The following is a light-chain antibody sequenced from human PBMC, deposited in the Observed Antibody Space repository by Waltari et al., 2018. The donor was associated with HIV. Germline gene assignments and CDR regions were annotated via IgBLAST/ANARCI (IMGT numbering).Light chain of an antibody. CDR1: RSDVGGYNY. CDR3: SSFRSGSTLVV. V-gene: IGLV2-14*01. J-gene: IGLJ2*01. CDR2: AVS. Sequence: QSALTQPASVSGSPGQSLTISCTGTRSDVGGYNYVSWYQQYPGKAPKLMIYAVSYRPSGVSNRFSGSKSGNTASLTISRLQAEDEAEYYCSSFRSGSTLVVFGGGTKLTVL.